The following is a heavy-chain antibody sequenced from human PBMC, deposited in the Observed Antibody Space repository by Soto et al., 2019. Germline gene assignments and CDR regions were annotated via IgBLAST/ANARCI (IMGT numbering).Heavy chain of an antibody. V-gene: IGHV1-18*01. Sequence: QVQLVQSGVEVTKPGASVKVSCKASGYTFTSYGISWVRQAPGQGLGCLGWISAYNGNTNYAQNHQGRVTMTPDASTSTADMELRSLRSDDTAVYYCARDLISMIRGVIEDYYGMEVWGQGTTVTVSS. CDR1: GYTFTSYG. J-gene: IGHJ6*02. D-gene: IGHD3-10*01. CDR2: ISAYNGNT. CDR3: ARDLISMIRGVIEDYYGMEV.